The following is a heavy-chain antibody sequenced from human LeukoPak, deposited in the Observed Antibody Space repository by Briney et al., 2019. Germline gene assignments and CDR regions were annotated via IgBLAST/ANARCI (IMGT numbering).Heavy chain of an antibody. CDR2: IYHSGST. CDR3: ARAVTGVAYYFDY. CDR1: GDSLSSGDYS. Sequence: PSQTLSHTCAVSGDSLSSGDYSWSWIRQPPGKGLEWIGYIYHSGSTYYNPSLKSRVTISVDGSTNQFSLRLSSVTAADTAVYYCARAVTGVAYYFDYWGQGTLVTVSS. V-gene: IGHV4-30-2*01. D-gene: IGHD6-19*01. J-gene: IGHJ4*02.